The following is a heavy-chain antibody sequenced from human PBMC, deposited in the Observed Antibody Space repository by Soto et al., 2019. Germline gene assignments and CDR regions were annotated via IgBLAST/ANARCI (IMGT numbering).Heavy chain of an antibody. CDR1: GFTLISYA. V-gene: IGHV3-30*04. CDR2: MSHDGRNK. CDR3: ARDGRERQWLDYFDY. D-gene: IGHD6-19*01. Sequence: QVQLVESGGAWFQLGGPLRLSWEAPGFTLISYAIHGVPQPPGKGREWVAVMSHDGRNKYYADSVKGRFTISRDNSKNTLYLQINSLRPEDTAVYYCARDGRERQWLDYFDYWGQGTLVTVSS. J-gene: IGHJ4*02.